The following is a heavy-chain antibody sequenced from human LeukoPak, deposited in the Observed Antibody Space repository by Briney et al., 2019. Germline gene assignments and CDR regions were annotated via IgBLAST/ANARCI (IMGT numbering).Heavy chain of an antibody. CDR1: GGSINNYY. Sequence: SETLSLTCTVSGGSINNYYWSWIRLPAGKGLEWIGRIYTTGSSNYNPSRKGRVTISVDKSKNQFSLNLRYVTAADTAIYYCARDGYSSAWADLEYFDYWGQGIPVTVSS. D-gene: IGHD6-19*01. V-gene: IGHV4-4*07. J-gene: IGHJ4*02. CDR3: ARDGYSSAWADLEYFDY. CDR2: IYTTGSS.